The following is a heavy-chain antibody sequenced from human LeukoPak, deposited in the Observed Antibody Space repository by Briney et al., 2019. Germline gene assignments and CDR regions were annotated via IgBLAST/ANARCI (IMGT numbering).Heavy chain of an antibody. J-gene: IGHJ5*02. D-gene: IGHD2-15*01. CDR2: MNPNSGNT. CDR1: GYTFTSYD. Sequence: GASVKVSCKASGYTFTSYDINWVRQATGQGLEWMGWMNPNSGNTGYAQKFQGRVTMTRNTSISTAYMELSSLRSEDTAVYYCARAGGGYCSGASCYAFDPWGQGTLVTVSS. V-gene: IGHV1-8*01. CDR3: ARAGGGYCSGASCYAFDP.